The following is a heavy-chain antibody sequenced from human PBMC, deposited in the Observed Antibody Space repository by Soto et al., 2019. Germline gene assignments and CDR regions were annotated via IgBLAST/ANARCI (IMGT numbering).Heavy chain of an antibody. V-gene: IGHV5-51*01. CDR1: GYSFTHYW. CDR3: AREGLRGFDY. CDR2: FYPGDSDA. D-gene: IGHD2-15*01. Sequence: GESLKISCKASGYSFTHYWIGWVRQLPGKGLEWMGIFYPGDSDARYSPSFQGQVTFSGDKSISTAYLQWSSLMASDTAMYYCAREGLRGFDYWAQGTLVTVSS. J-gene: IGHJ4*02.